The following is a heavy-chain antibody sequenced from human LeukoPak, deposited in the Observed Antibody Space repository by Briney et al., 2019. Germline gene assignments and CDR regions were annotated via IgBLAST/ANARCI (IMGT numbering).Heavy chain of an antibody. D-gene: IGHD6-19*01. CDR3: AREVDSSGSSIGY. CDR1: GYTFTGYY. V-gene: IGHV1-2*02. Sequence: GASVKVSCKASGYTFTGYYMHWVRQAPGQGLEWMGWINPNSGGTNYAQKFQGRVTMTRDTSISTAYMELSRLRSDDTAVYYCAREVDSSGSSIGYWGQGTLVTVSS. J-gene: IGHJ4*02. CDR2: INPNSGGT.